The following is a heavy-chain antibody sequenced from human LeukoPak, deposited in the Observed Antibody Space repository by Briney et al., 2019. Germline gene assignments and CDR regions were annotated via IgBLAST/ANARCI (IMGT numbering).Heavy chain of an antibody. CDR1: GFTFSSYS. D-gene: IGHD2-21*02. Sequence: GGSLRLSCAASGFTFSSYSMNWVRQAPGKGLEWVGFIRSKRFGGTIEYAASVKGRFTISRDDSKSTAYLQMNSLRTEDTAVYYCARSIVVVTYYLDYWGQGTPVTVSS. CDR3: ARSIVVVTYYLDY. V-gene: IGHV3-49*04. CDR2: IRSKRFGGTI. J-gene: IGHJ4*02.